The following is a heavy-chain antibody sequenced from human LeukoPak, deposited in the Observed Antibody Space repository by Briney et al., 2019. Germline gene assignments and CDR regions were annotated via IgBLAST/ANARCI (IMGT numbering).Heavy chain of an antibody. D-gene: IGHD6-25*01. CDR1: GFTFSSYW. Sequence: GGSLRLSCAASGFTFSSYWMSWVRQAPGRGLEGVANIKQDGSEKYYVDSVKGRFTISRDNAKNSLYLQMNSLRAEDTAVYYCARVYSSGVYYYYGMDVWGQGTTVTVSS. V-gene: IGHV3-7*01. J-gene: IGHJ6*02. CDR2: IKQDGSEK. CDR3: ARVYSSGVYYYYGMDV.